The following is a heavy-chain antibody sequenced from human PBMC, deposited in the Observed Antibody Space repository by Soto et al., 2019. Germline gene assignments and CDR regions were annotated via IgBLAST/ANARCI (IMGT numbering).Heavy chain of an antibody. V-gene: IGHV4-38-2*02. CDR3: ARISGYEKALIDY. CDR2: MYHGGNT. CDR1: NYSMSNPHY. Sequence: PSETLSLTCTVSNYSMSNPHYWGWIRQPPGKGPEWIASMYHGGNTFYNPSLKSRVTISVDTSKNQFSLKLSSVTAADTAVYYCARISGYEKALIDYWGQGTLVTVSS. J-gene: IGHJ4*02. D-gene: IGHD5-12*01.